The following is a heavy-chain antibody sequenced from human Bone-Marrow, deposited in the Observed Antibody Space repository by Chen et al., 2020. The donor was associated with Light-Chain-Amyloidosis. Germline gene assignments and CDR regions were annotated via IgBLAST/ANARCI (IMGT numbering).Heavy chain of an antibody. D-gene: IGHD1-1*01. V-gene: IGHV3-48*03. CDR1: GFTFNRHG. CDR3: ARVGFYNWNVHNAFDI. J-gene: IGHJ3*02. CDR2: ISSSGSTI. Sequence: VQLVESGGGVVQPGGSLRLSCLASGFTFNRHGMHWVRQAPGRGLEWVSYISSSGSTIYYADSVKGRFTISRDNAKNSLYLQMNSLRAEDTAVYYCARVGFYNWNVHNAFDIWGQGTMVTVSS.